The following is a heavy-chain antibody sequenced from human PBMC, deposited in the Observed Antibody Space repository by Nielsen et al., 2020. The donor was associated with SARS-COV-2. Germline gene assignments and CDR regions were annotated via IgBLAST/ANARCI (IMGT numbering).Heavy chain of an antibody. CDR3: AKLPDIVGVSNY. CDR1: GFNFEEYS. Sequence: FLRLLCAASGFNFEEYSMHWVPPASGKGLEWVLGISWNSGSIGYADSVKGRFTISRDNAKNSLYLQMNSLRAEDTALYYCAKLPDIVGVSNYWGQGTLVTVSS. D-gene: IGHD1-26*01. CDR2: ISWNSGSI. V-gene: IGHV3-9*01. J-gene: IGHJ4*02.